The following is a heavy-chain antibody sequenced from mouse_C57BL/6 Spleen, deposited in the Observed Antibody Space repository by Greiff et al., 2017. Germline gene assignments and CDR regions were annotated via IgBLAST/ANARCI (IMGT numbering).Heavy chain of an antibody. CDR3: ARCSGYTYFDY. D-gene: IGHD6-1*01. CDR1: GYTFTSYG. J-gene: IGHJ2*01. CDR2: IYPRSGNT. Sequence: VQLQESGAELARPGASVKLSCKASGYTFTSYGISWVKQRTGQGLEWIGEIYPRSGNTYYNEKFKGKATLTADKSSSTAYMGLRTLTSEDSAVYFCARCSGYTYFDYWGQGTTLTVSS. V-gene: IGHV1-81*01.